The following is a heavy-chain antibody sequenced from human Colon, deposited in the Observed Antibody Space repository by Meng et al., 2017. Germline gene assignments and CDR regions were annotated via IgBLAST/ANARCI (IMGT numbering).Heavy chain of an antibody. D-gene: IGHD6-19*01. V-gene: IGHV3-9*01. CDR3: AKGRLKYSSGLRDYFDY. Sequence: GGSLRLSCAASGFSFEDYAMHWVRQAPGQGLEWVAGISWSSGSKVFADSVKCRFTISRDNAKTSLVLHMDSLRPEDTALYYCAKGRLKYSSGLRDYFDYLGQGVMVTVSS. CDR1: GFSFEDYA. J-gene: IGHJ4*02. CDR2: ISWSSGSK.